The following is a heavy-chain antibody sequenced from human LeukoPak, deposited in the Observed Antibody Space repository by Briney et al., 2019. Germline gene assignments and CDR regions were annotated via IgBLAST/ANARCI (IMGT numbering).Heavy chain of an antibody. D-gene: IGHD3-3*01. Sequence: GASVTVSCKASGYTFTGYYMHWVRQAPGQGLEWMGRINPNSGGTNYAQKFQGRVTMTRDTSISTAYMELSRLRSDDTAVYYCARDPNYDFWSGYHGAAPYNWFDPWGQGTLVTVSS. V-gene: IGHV1-2*06. CDR2: INPNSGGT. J-gene: IGHJ5*02. CDR1: GYTFTGYY. CDR3: ARDPNYDFWSGYHGAAPYNWFDP.